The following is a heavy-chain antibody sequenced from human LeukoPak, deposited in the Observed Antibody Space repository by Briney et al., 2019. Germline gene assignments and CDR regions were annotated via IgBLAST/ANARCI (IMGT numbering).Heavy chain of an antibody. V-gene: IGHV4-38-2*01. CDR1: GLSISSGYY. J-gene: IGHJ5*02. Sequence: PSETLSLTCAVSGLSISSGYYWGWIRLAPGKGLEWIGGLHLSGDTDYNPSRKSQVRTPLHTPPYQSSIQLRSVTAAHTALSYSARCNSLIRYGGWFDPWGQGTLVTVSS. CDR3: ARCNSLIRYGGWFDP. CDR2: LHLSGDT. D-gene: IGHD3-9*01.